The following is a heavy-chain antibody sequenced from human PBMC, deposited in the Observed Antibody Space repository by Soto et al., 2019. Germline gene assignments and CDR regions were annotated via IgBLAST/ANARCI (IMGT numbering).Heavy chain of an antibody. CDR1: GFSLSTTGEG. J-gene: IGHJ4*02. D-gene: IGHD3-22*01. CDR2: IYWNDDN. CDR3: AHRSSLTLYGTSGYLFDY. V-gene: IGHV2-5*01. Sequence: SGPTRVKHRQTLTLTCVFSGFSLSTTGEGVAWIRQPPGKALEWLALIYWNDDNRYSPSLKSRLTVTKDTSKNRVVLTMTNIDPVDTATYFCAHRSSLTLYGTSGYLFDYWGQGLLVTVYS.